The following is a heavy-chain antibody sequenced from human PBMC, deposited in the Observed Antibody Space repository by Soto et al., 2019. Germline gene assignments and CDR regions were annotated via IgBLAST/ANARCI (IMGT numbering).Heavy chain of an antibody. J-gene: IGHJ4*02. CDR2: INPNSGGT. CDR1: GYTFTGYY. Sequence: ASVKVSCKASGYTFTGYYMPWVRQAPGQGLEWMGWINPNSGGTNYAQKFQGRVTMTRDTSISTAYMELSRLRSDDTAVYYCARDIYCSSTSCYTLDYWGQGTLVTVS. CDR3: ARDIYCSSTSCYTLDY. V-gene: IGHV1-2*02. D-gene: IGHD2-2*02.